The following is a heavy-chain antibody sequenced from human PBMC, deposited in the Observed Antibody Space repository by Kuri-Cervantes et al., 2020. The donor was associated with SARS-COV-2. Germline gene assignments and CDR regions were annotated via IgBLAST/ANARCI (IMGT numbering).Heavy chain of an antibody. D-gene: IGHD3-3*01. Sequence: GSLRLSCTVSGGSISSSSYYWGWIRQPPGKGLEWIGSIYYSGSTYYNPSLKSRVTISVDTSKNQFSLKLSSVTAADTAVYYCARHNRMEWLSCYFDYWGHGTLVTVSS. CDR2: IYYSGST. CDR3: ARHNRMEWLSCYFDY. V-gene: IGHV4-39*01. J-gene: IGHJ4*01. CDR1: GGSISSSSYY.